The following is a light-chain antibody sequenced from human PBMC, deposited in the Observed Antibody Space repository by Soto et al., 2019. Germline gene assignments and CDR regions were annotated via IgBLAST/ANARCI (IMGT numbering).Light chain of an antibody. CDR2: EVS. J-gene: IGLJ2*01. V-gene: IGLV2-14*01. CDR1: SSDVGGYNY. Sequence: QSALTQPASVSGSPGQSITISCTGTSSDVGGYNYVSWYRQHPGKAPKLMIYEVSNRPSGVSNRFSGSTSGNTASLTISGLQVEDEADYYCSSYTSINTVIFGGGTKLTVL. CDR3: SSYTSINTVI.